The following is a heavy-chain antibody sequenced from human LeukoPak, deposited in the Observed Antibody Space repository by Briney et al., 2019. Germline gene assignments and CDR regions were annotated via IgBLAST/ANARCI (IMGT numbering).Heavy chain of an antibody. V-gene: IGHV3-30*04. CDR2: ISYDGSNK. J-gene: IGHJ6*02. Sequence: PGGSLRLSCAASGFTFSSYAMHWVRQAPGKGLEWVAVISYDGSNKYYADSVKGRFTISRDNSKNTLYLQMNSLRAEDTAVYYCAGGPQQLGFYYYYGMDVWGQGTTVTVSS. CDR1: GFTFSSYA. CDR3: AGGPQQLGFYYYYGMDV. D-gene: IGHD6-13*01.